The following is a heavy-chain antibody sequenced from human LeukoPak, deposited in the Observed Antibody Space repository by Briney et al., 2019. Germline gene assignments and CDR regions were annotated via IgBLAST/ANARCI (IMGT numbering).Heavy chain of an antibody. J-gene: IGHJ4*02. V-gene: IGHV4-4*02. Sequence: SGTLSLTCAVSGGSISSSNWWSWVRQPPGKGLEWIGEIYHSGSTNYNPSLKSRVTISVDKSKNRFSLKLSSVTAADTAVCYCAREGITMVRGAIDYWGQGTLVTVSS. CDR2: IYHSGST. CDR1: GGSISSSNW. CDR3: AREGITMVRGAIDY. D-gene: IGHD3-10*01.